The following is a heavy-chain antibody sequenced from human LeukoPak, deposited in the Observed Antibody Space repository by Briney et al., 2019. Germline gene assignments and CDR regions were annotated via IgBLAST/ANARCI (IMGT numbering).Heavy chain of an antibody. V-gene: IGHV4-39*01. Sequence: SSETLSLTCTVSGGSISSSSYYWGWIRQPPGKGLEWIGSIYYSGSTYYNPSLKSRVTISVDTSKNQFSLKLSSVTAADTAVYYCARLAISTFWSGYGSYYYYGMDVWGQGTTVTVSS. J-gene: IGHJ6*02. CDR3: ARLAISTFWSGYGSYYYYGMDV. CDR2: IYYSGST. D-gene: IGHD3-3*01. CDR1: GGSISSSSYY.